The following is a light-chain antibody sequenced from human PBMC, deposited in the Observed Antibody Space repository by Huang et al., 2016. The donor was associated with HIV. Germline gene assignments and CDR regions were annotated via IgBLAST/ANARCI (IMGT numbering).Light chain of an antibody. CDR1: QSVSSY. CDR3: QQRSTWPPYT. V-gene: IGKV3-11*01. Sequence: EIVLTQSPATLSLSPGERATLSCRASQSVSSYLAWYQQKPGQAPRLLIYDASNRATGIPARFSGIGSGTDFTLTISSLEPEDFAVYYCQQRSTWPPYTFGQGTKLEIK. CDR2: DAS. J-gene: IGKJ2*01.